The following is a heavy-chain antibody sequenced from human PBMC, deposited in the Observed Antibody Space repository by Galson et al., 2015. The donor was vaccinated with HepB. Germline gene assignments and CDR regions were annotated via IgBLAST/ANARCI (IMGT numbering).Heavy chain of an antibody. V-gene: IGHV1-69*13. CDR3: GRVALRDYDFYFDH. CDR2: IIPVFGTV. Sequence: SVKVSCKASGGTFSNFAISWVRQAPGQGLGWMGDIIPVFGTVNYAQKFQDRLTITADESTGTAYMELGSLKSEDAAVYYCGRVALRDYDFYFDHRGQGTLVTVSS. J-gene: IGHJ4*02. CDR1: GGTFSNFA. D-gene: IGHD3-16*01.